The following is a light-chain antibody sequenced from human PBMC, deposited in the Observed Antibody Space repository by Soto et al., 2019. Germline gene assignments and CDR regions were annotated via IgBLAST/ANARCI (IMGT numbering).Light chain of an antibody. CDR2: WAS. V-gene: IGKV4-1*01. CDR3: QQYGTTPLT. Sequence: TITFQYRQTVFHSTNSMKSLAWYQQKPGQPPSLLIYWASTRDAGIPVRFSGSGSGTDFTLTISSLQAEDVAVYYCQQYGTTPLTFGEGTKVDIK. J-gene: IGKJ4*01. CDR1: QTVFHSTNSMKS.